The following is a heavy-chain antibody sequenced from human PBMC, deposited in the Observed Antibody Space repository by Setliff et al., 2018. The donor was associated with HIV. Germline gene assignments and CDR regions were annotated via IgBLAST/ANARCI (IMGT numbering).Heavy chain of an antibody. V-gene: IGHV3-30*02. CDR1: GFTFSSYG. J-gene: IGHJ4*02. D-gene: IGHD3-9*01. Sequence: GGSLRLSCAASGFTFSSYGMHWVRQAPGKGLEWVAFIRYDGSNKYYADSVKGRFTISRDNSKNTLYLQMNSLRAEDTAVYYCARCGSYDILTGLCDYWGQGTLVTVSS. CDR2: IRYDGSNK. CDR3: ARCGSYDILTGLCDY.